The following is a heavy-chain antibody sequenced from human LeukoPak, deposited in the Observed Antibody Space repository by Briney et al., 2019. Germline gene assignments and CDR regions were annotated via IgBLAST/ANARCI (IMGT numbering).Heavy chain of an antibody. Sequence: GGSLRLSCAGFTVSTNYMTWVRQAPGRGLEWVSSIFRDGSTYYGDSVRGRFSISGDASKTILYLQMSNLRVEDTAVYYCARDFYDFWSGYWVWGPGTLVTVSS. CDR3: ARDFYDFWSGYWV. CDR1: FTVSTNY. V-gene: IGHV3-53*01. J-gene: IGHJ4*02. CDR2: IFRDGST. D-gene: IGHD3-3*01.